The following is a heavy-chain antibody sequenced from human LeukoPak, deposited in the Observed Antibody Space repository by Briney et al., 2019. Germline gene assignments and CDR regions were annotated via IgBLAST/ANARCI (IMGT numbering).Heavy chain of an antibody. CDR2: ISYDGSNK. Sequence: PGGSLRLSCAASGFTFSSYAMHWVRQAPGKGLEWVAVISYDGSNKYYADFVKGRFTISRDNSKNTLYLQMNSLRAEDTAVYYCAREYSSGYSYAFDIWGQGTMVTVSS. D-gene: IGHD3-22*01. CDR3: AREYSSGYSYAFDI. J-gene: IGHJ3*02. CDR1: GFTFSSYA. V-gene: IGHV3-30*04.